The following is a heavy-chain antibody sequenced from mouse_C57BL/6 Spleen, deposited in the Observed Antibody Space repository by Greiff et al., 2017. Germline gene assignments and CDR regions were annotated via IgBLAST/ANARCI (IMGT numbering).Heavy chain of an antibody. CDR1: GFTFSDYG. V-gene: IGHV5-17*01. Sequence: EVHLVESGGGLVKPGGSLKLSCAASGFTFSDYGMHWVRQAPEKGLEWVAYISSGSSTIYYADTVQGRFTISRDNAKNTLFLQMTSLRSEDTAMYYCAKTSPGTRAPWFAYWGQGTLVTVSA. CDR3: AKTSPGTRAPWFAY. D-gene: IGHD4-1*01. CDR2: ISSGSSTI. J-gene: IGHJ3*01.